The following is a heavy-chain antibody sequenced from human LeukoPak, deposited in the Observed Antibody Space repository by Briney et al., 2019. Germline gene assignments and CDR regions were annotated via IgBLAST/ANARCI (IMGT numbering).Heavy chain of an antibody. CDR1: GFTFSDYY. CDR3: VRFTRQLPIDY. D-gene: IGHD1-1*01. J-gene: IGHJ4*02. CDR2: ISSSGSTI. V-gene: IGHV3-11*04. Sequence: PGGSLRLSCAASGFTFSDYYMSWIRQAPGKGLEWVSYISSSGSTIYYADSVKGRFTISRVNAKNSLYLQMNSLRAEDTAVYYCVRFTRQLPIDYWGQGTLVTVSS.